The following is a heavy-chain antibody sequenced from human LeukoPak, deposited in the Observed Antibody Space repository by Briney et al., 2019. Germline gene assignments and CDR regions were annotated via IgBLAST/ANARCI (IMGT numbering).Heavy chain of an antibody. CDR2: ISSSISTM. J-gene: IGHJ4*02. D-gene: IGHD3-10*01. Sequence: GGSLRLSCAASGFIFSSFEMNWIRQAPGKGLEWVSYISSSISTMYYADSVKGRFTISRDNAKNSLYLQLNSLRAEDSAVYYCARVSRYYSDSGSYPFFDYWGQGTLVTVSS. CDR1: GFIFSSFE. CDR3: ARVSRYYSDSGSYPFFDY. V-gene: IGHV3-48*03.